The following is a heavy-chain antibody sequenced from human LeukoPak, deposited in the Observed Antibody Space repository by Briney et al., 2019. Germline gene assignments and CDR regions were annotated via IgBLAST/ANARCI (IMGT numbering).Heavy chain of an antibody. D-gene: IGHD4-17*01. V-gene: IGHV4-4*07. Sequence: SETLSLTCRVSGGSIKTYYWSWIRQPAGKGLEWIGRIYYSGSTNYNPSLKSRVTISVDTSKNQFSLKLSSVTAADTAVYYCARVAIYGDYDYYYYYMDVWGKGTTVTVSS. CDR1: GGSIKTYY. CDR3: ARVAIYGDYDYYYYYMDV. CDR2: IYYSGST. J-gene: IGHJ6*03.